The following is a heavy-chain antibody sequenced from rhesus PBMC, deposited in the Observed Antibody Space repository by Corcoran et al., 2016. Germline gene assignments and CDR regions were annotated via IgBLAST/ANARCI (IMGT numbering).Heavy chain of an antibody. V-gene: IGHV4-122*02. J-gene: IGHJ4*01. D-gene: IGHD3S6*01. CDR1: GYSISSGYD. CDR2: ISYIGST. Sequence: QLQLQESGPGLVKPSETLSLTCAVSGYSISSGYDWSWIRQPPGKGLEWIGYISYIGSTSYNPPPKIQCTISRDTSKNQSSLTLISVTAADTAVYYCARGDDYGYYYSRGFDYWGRGVLVTVSS. CDR3: ARGDDYGYYYSRGFDY.